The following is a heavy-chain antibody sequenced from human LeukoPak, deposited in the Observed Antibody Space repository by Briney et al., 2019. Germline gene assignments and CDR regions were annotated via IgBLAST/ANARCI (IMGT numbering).Heavy chain of an antibody. Sequence: SVKVSCKASGGTFSSYAISWVRQAPGQGLEWMGRIIPIFGTANYAQKFQGRVTITTDESTSTAYMELSSLRPEDTAVYYCARALVRTYYYDSSSAFDIWGQGTMVTVSS. CDR1: GGTFSSYA. V-gene: IGHV1-69*05. J-gene: IGHJ3*02. CDR3: ARALVRTYYYDSSSAFDI. D-gene: IGHD3-22*01. CDR2: IIPIFGTA.